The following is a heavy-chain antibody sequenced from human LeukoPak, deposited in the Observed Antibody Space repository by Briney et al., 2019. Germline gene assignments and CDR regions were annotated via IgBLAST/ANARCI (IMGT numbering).Heavy chain of an antibody. CDR2: ISGGGGST. J-gene: IGHJ5*02. V-gene: IGHV3-23*01. Sequence: GGSLRLSCAASGFTFSSYAMSWVRQAPGEGLEWVSCISGGGGSTFYADSVKGRFTISRDNSKNTLYLQMNSLRAEDTAVYYCAKSQYCSSTSCYGPFDPWGQGTLVTVSS. CDR1: GFTFSSYA. D-gene: IGHD2-2*01. CDR3: AKSQYCSSTSCYGPFDP.